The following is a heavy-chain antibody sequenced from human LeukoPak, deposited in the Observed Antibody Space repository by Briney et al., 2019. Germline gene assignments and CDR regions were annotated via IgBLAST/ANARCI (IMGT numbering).Heavy chain of an antibody. CDR2: IKEDGTET. J-gene: IGHJ6*02. CDR3: ARRNAMDV. Sequence: GGSLRLSCAASGFMFSSNWMSWVRLAPGKGLEWVANIKEDGTETYYVDSVKGRFTISRDNAKNSLYLQMNSLRVEDTAVYYCARRNAMDVWGQGTTVIVFS. CDR1: GFMFSSNW. V-gene: IGHV3-7*03.